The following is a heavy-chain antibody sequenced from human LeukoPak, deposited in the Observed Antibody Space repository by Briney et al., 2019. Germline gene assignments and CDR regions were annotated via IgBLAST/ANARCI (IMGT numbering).Heavy chain of an antibody. J-gene: IGHJ4*02. Sequence: SETLSLTCTVSGGSISSGSYYWSWIRQPAGKGLEWIGRIYTSGSTNYNPSLKSRVTISVDTSKNQFSLKLSSVTAADTAVYYCARDGDGYNPGPFDNWGQGTLVTVSS. CDR3: ARDGDGYNPGPFDN. V-gene: IGHV4-61*02. CDR2: IYTSGST. CDR1: GGSISSGSYY. D-gene: IGHD5-24*01.